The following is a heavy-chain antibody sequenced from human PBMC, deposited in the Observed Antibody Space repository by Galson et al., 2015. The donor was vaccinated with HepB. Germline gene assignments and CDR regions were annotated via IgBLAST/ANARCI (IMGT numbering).Heavy chain of an antibody. J-gene: IGHJ4*02. Sequence: SLRLSCAASGFTFSSYSMNWVRQAPGKGLEWVSYISSSSTIYYADYVKGRFTISRDNATNSLYLQMNSLRAEDTAVYYCARGYCSSSSCLNEYCTNGVCYDYWGQGTLVTVSS. CDR2: ISSSSTI. CDR1: GFTFSSYS. V-gene: IGHV3-48*01. D-gene: IGHD2-8*01. CDR3: ARGYCSSSSCLNEYCTNGVCYDY.